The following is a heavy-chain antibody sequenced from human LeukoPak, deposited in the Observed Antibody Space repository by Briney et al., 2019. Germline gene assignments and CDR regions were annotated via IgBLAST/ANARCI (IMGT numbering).Heavy chain of an antibody. V-gene: IGHV4-59*01. CDR3: ARGDYDSSDYFYPIDY. Sequence: SETLSLTRTVSGGSISSYYWSWIRQPPGKGLEWIGCIYYSGSSNYNPSLRSRVTISVDTSKNQFSLKLSSVTAADTAVYYCARGDYDSSDYFYPIDYWGQGTLVPVSS. CDR2: IYYSGSS. J-gene: IGHJ4*02. CDR1: GGSISSYY. D-gene: IGHD3-22*01.